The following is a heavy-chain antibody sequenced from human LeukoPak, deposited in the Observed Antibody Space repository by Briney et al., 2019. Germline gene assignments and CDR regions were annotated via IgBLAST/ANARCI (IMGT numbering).Heavy chain of an antibody. CDR3: AKDPTHYRVWDDYDSTVLSY. J-gene: IGHJ4*02. CDR2: IRYDGSNK. CDR1: GFTFDDYG. Sequence: GGSLRLSCAASGFTFDDYGMSWVRQAPGKVLEWAAFIRYDGSNKYYADSVKGRFTISRDNSKNTLYLQMNSLRAADTAVYYCAKDPTHYRVWDDYDSTVLSYWGQGTLVTVSS. D-gene: IGHD3-22*01. V-gene: IGHV3-30*02.